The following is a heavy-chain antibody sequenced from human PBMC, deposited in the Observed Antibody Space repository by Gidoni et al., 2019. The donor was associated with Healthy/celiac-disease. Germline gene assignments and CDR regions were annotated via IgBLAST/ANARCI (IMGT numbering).Heavy chain of an antibody. CDR2: IYHSGST. J-gene: IGHJ3*02. Sequence: QVQLQESGPGLVKPSETLSLTCTVSGYSISSGSYWGWIRQPPGKGLEWIGSIYHSGSTYYNQSLKSRVTISVDTSKNQFSLKLSSVTAADTAVYYCARDGQRGTPDAFDIWGQGTMVTVSS. CDR3: ARDGQRGTPDAFDI. D-gene: IGHD1-1*01. CDR1: GYSISSGSY. V-gene: IGHV4-38-2*02.